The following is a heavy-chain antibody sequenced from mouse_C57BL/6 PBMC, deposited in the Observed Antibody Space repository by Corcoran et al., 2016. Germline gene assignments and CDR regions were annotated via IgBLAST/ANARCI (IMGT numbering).Heavy chain of an antibody. CDR1: GYTFTDYY. CDR2: INPNNGGT. Sequence: EVQLQQSGPELVKPGASVKISCKASGYTFTDYYMNWVKQSHGKSLEWIGDINPNNGGTSYNQKFKGKATLTVDKSSSTAYMELRSLTSEDSAVYYCASGGYYDYAMDYWGQGTSVTVSS. CDR3: ASGGYYDYAMDY. D-gene: IGHD2-3*01. V-gene: IGHV1-26*01. J-gene: IGHJ4*01.